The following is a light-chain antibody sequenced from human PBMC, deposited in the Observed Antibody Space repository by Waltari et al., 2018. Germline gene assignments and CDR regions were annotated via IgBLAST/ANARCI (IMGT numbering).Light chain of an antibody. CDR3: GTWDSSLSGAV. J-gene: IGLJ7*01. V-gene: IGLV1-51*02. CDR2: ESP. CDR1: SSNIGNNY. Sequence: QSVLTQPPSVSAAPGQRVTISCSGGSSNIGNNYVSWYRQFPGTAPKLLISESPGRPSGIPGRFSGSKSGTSATLDITGLQAGDEADYYCGTWDSSLSGAVFGGGTHLTVL.